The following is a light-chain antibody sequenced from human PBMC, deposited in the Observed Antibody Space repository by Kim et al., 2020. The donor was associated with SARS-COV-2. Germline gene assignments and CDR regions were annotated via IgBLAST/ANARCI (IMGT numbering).Light chain of an antibody. Sequence: SSVGVRVTISCRASQGISNSLAWYQQKPGKAPQLLVYLAYRLESGVPSRFTGSGSGTDYTLTISSLQPEDFATYYCQQYHSTPWTFGHGTKVDIK. CDR1: QGISNS. J-gene: IGKJ1*01. CDR3: QQYHSTPWT. V-gene: IGKV1-NL1*01. CDR2: LAY.